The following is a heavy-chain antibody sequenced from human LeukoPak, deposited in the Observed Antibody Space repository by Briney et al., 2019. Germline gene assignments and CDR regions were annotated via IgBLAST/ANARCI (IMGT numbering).Heavy chain of an antibody. J-gene: IGHJ4*02. CDR2: IKQDGSEK. V-gene: IGHV3-7*01. CDR3: ARDNYSGSRYFDH. CDR1: GFTFSSYW. D-gene: IGHD1-26*01. Sequence: GGSLRLSCAASGFTFSSYWMSWVRQAPGKGLEWVANIKQDGSEKYYVDSVKGRFTVSRDNAKNSLYLQMNSLRAEDTAIYYCARDNYSGSRYFDHWGQGTLVTVSS.